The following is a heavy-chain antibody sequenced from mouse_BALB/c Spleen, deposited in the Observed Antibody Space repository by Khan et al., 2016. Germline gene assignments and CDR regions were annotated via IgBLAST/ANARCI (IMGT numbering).Heavy chain of an antibody. CDR2: IYPGDGDT. CDR1: GYTSANYW. Sequence: QVQLQQSGAELARPGASVRLSCKASGYTSANYWMQWVKQRPGQGLEWIGSIYPGDGDTRYSQKFKDKATLTADKSSSSAYMHLRSVASEDSAVYYCADDLFVYWGQGTLVTVSA. V-gene: IGHV1-87*01. J-gene: IGHJ3*01. CDR3: ADDLFVY.